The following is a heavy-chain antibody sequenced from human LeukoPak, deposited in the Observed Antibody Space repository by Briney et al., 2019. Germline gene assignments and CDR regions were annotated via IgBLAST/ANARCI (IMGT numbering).Heavy chain of an antibody. D-gene: IGHD6-19*01. CDR2: INPSGGST. J-gene: IGHJ4*02. CDR1: GYIFISYY. V-gene: IGHV1-46*01. Sequence: ASVKVSCKASGYIFISYYMRWVRQAPGQGLEWMGIINPSGGSTSYAQKFQGRVTMTRDTSTSTVYMELSSLRSDDTAVYYCVSDGYSSGWYVLDYWGQGTLVTVSS. CDR3: VSDGYSSGWYVLDY.